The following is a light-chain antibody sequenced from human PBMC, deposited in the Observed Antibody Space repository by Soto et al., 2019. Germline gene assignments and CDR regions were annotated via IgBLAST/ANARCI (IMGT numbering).Light chain of an antibody. CDR3: QQFGVSPT. Sequence: ETVLTQSPGTLSLSPGERATLSCRASQSVGGSLAWYQQRPGQAPRLLVYHTSNRATGIPDRFSASGSGTDFTLTISRLEPEDFAVYYCQQFGVSPTFGGGTKVDIK. V-gene: IGKV3-20*01. CDR2: HTS. CDR1: QSVGGS. J-gene: IGKJ4*01.